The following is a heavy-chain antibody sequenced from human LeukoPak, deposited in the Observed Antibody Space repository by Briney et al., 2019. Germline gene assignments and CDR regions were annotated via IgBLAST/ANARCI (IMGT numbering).Heavy chain of an antibody. J-gene: IGHJ4*01. CDR2: IYSSGSA. D-gene: IGHD3-16*01. Sequence: PSETLSLTCTVSGASINNNFWTGIRHPPPKGLEWSVDIYSSGSANYNPSLKSRVIISGDTSKNQISLNLPSVPAAATPVYFCARHRDYYDPWGHGPLVRVS. CDR3: ARHRDYYDP. CDR1: GASINNNF. V-gene: IGHV4-59*08.